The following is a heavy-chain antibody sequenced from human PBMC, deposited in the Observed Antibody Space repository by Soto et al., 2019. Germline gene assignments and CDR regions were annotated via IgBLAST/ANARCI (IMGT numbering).Heavy chain of an antibody. V-gene: IGHV1-18*01. CDR3: ARVFSDYGGNYFDY. Sequence: PGESLKISCKASGYTFTSYGISWVRQAPGQGLEWMGWISAYNGNTNYAQKLQGRVTMTTDTSTSTAYMELRSLRSEDTAVYYCARVFSDYGGNYFDYWGQGTLVTVSS. CDR2: ISAYNGNT. CDR1: GYTFTSYG. D-gene: IGHD2-15*01. J-gene: IGHJ4*02.